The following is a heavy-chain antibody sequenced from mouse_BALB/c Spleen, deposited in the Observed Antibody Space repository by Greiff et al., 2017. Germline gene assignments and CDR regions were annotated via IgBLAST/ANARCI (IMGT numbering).Heavy chain of an antibody. CDR1: GYTFTSYY. J-gene: IGHJ2*01. CDR3: ARSGYGNYDY. V-gene: IGHV1S56*01. D-gene: IGHD2-1*01. CDR2: IYPGNVNT. Sequence: VQLQESGPELVKPGASVRISCKASGYTFTSYYIHWVKQRPGQGLEWIGWIYPGNVNTKYNEKFKGKATLTADKSSSTAYMQLSSLTSEDSAVYFCARSGYGNYDYWGQGTTLTVSS.